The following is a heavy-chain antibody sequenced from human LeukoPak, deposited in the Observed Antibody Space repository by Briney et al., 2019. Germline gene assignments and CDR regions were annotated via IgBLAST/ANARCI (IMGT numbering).Heavy chain of an antibody. Sequence: ASVKVSCKTSGYTSSAYYIHWMRQAPGQGFEWMGWINPINGGIRVAQKFQGRVTMTRDTSMNTVYVELSGLLTDDTAVYFCARGPSDASFDYWGQGTLVTVSS. J-gene: IGHJ4*02. D-gene: IGHD1-26*01. V-gene: IGHV1-2*02. CDR2: INPINGGI. CDR3: ARGPSDASFDY. CDR1: GYTSSAYY.